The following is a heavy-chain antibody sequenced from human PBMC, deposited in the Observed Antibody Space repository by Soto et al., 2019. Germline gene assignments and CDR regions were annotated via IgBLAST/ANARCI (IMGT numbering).Heavy chain of an antibody. CDR2: IKQDGSER. J-gene: IGHJ4*02. CDR3: ANRHLN. D-gene: IGHD2-21*01. Sequence: EVPMVESGGGLVQPGGSLRLSCAASGFTFSSYYMMWVRQAPGKGLEWVANIKQDGSERHYVDSVKGRFTISRDNAKNALYLQMNSLRVEDTAVYYCANRHLNWGQGTMVPVFS. CDR1: GFTFSSYY. V-gene: IGHV3-7*01.